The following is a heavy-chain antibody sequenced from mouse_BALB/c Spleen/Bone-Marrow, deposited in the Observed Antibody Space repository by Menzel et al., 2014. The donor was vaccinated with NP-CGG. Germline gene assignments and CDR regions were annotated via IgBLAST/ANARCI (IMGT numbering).Heavy chain of an antibody. D-gene: IGHD2-1*01. J-gene: IGHJ1*01. Sequence: VQLQQSGPGLVAPSQSLSITCTASGFSLTSYGVHWVRQPPGKGLEWLGIIWAGGSTNYKSALMSRLSISKDNSKSQVFLKMNSLQTDDTAMYYCARDRRDYGKAWYFDVWGAGTTVTVSS. CDR2: IWAGGST. V-gene: IGHV2-9*02. CDR3: ARDRRDYGKAWYFDV. CDR1: GFSLTSYG.